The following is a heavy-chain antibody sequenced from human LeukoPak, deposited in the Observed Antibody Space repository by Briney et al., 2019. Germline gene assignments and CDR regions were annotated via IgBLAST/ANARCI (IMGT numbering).Heavy chain of an antibody. CDR1: GGSISSYY. Sequence: PSETLSLTCTVSGGSISSYYWSWIRQPPGKGLEWVGYIYYSGSTNYNPSLKSRVTMSVDTSKNQFSLKLSSVTAADTAVYYCARDLGDDSSGYLFDYWGQGTLVTVSS. CDR2: IYYSGST. D-gene: IGHD3-22*01. J-gene: IGHJ4*02. CDR3: ARDLGDDSSGYLFDY. V-gene: IGHV4-59*12.